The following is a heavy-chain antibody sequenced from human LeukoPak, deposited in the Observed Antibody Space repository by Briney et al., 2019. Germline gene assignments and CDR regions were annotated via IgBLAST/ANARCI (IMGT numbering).Heavy chain of an antibody. CDR1: EFTFSSYW. V-gene: IGHV3-7*03. J-gene: IGHJ4*02. CDR2: IKQDGSEK. CDR3: AVTVGYYYDSSGQLDY. D-gene: IGHD3-22*01. Sequence: GGSLRLSCAASEFTFSSYWMSWVRQAPGKGLEWVANIKQDGSEKYYVDSVKGRFTISRDNAKNSLYLQMNSLRAEDTAVYYCAVTVGYYYDSSGQLDYWGQGTLVTVSS.